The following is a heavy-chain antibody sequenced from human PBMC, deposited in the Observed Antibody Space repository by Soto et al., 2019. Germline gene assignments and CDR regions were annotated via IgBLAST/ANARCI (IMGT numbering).Heavy chain of an antibody. J-gene: IGHJ4*02. D-gene: IGHD3-3*01. CDR1: GFTFSSYA. CDR3: AKATYRAPDFWSGYY. CDR2: ISGSGGST. V-gene: IGHV3-23*01. Sequence: PGGSLRLSCAASGFTFSSYAMSWVRHAPGKGLEWVSAISGSGGSTYYADSVKGRFTISRDNSKNTLYLQMNSLRAEDTAVYYCAKATYRAPDFWSGYYWGQGTLVTVSS.